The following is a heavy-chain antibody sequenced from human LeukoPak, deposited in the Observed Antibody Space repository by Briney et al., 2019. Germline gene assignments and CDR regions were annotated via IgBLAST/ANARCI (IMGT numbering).Heavy chain of an antibody. D-gene: IGHD3-10*01. Sequence: SGGSLRLSCAASGFTFSNTWMNWVRQAPGKGLEWVGLIKSKTDGGTTDYAAPVKGRFTISRDDSKDTLYLQMNSLKTEDTAVYYCTTSYGSGSYYWGQGTLVTVSS. V-gene: IGHV3-15*01. CDR3: TTSYGSGSYY. CDR1: GFTFSNTW. J-gene: IGHJ4*02. CDR2: IKSKTDGGTT.